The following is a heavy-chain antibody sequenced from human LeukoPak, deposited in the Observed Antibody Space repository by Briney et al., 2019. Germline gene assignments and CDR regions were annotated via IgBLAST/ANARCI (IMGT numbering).Heavy chain of an antibody. J-gene: IGHJ4*02. CDR2: ISGSGGST. Sequence: GGSLRLSCAASGFTFSTYSMIWVRQAPGKGLEWVSGISGSGGSTYYADSVKGRFTISRDNSKNTLYLQMNSLRAEDTAEYYCAKRGYNWNDAFDYWGQGTLVTVSS. D-gene: IGHD1-1*01. CDR3: AKRGYNWNDAFDY. CDR1: GFTFSTYS. V-gene: IGHV3-23*01.